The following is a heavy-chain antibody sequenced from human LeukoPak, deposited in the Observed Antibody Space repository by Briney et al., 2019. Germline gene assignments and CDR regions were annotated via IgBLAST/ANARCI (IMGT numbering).Heavy chain of an antibody. J-gene: IGHJ6*02. CDR1: GGSISSGGYY. CDR3: VRDSPWYSSSWYSNYYGMDV. CDR2: IYYSGST. V-gene: IGHV4-31*03. Sequence: KPSETLSLTCTVSGGSISSGGYYWSWIRQHPGKGLEWIGYIYYSGSTYYNPSLKSRVTISVDTSKNQFSLKLSSVTAADTAVYYCVRDSPWYSSSWYSNYYGMDVWGQGTTVTVSS. D-gene: IGHD6-13*01.